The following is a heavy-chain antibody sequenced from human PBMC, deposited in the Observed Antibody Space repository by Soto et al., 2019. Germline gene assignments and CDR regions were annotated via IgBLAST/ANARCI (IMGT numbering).Heavy chain of an antibody. CDR2: IYYSGST. D-gene: IGHD3-10*01. CDR1: GGSISSGGYY. J-gene: IGHJ6*02. Sequence: KPSETLSLTCTVSGGSISSGGYYWSWIRQHPGKGLEWIGYIYYSGSTYYSPSLKSRVTISVDTSKNQFSLKLSSVTAADTAVYYCARDQIVRSGSYADYYYYYGMDVWGQGTTVTVSS. CDR3: ARDQIVRSGSYADYYYYYGMDV. V-gene: IGHV4-31*03.